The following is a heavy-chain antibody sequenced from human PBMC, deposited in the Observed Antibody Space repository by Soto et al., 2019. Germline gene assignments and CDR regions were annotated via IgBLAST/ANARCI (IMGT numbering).Heavy chain of an antibody. CDR1: GYIFHNYG. V-gene: IGHV1-18*01. Sequence: QVQLVQSGAEVKKPGASVKVSCKTSGYIFHNYGISWVRQAPGQGLEWMGWISDYNGNTKYALKFQGRVTMATEPSTRPAYLELRSPRSDEPAVYYCAREGYYSGSESYSPPRYYGMDVWGQGTTVTVSS. J-gene: IGHJ6*02. CDR2: ISDYNGNT. D-gene: IGHD3-10*01. CDR3: AREGYYSGSESYSPPRYYGMDV.